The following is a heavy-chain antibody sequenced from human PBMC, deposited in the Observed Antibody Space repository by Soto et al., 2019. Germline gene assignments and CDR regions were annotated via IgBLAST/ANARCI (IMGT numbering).Heavy chain of an antibody. V-gene: IGHV3-21*01. CDR1: GFTFSSYS. J-gene: IGHJ6*02. CDR3: ARDILGTLVVPAAAIVYGMDV. Sequence: PGGSLRLSCAASGFTFSSYSMNWVRQAPGKGLEWVSSISSSSSYIYYADSVKGRFTISRDNAKNSLYLQMNSLRAEDTAVYYCARDILGTLVVPAAAIVYGMDVWGQGTTVTVSS. D-gene: IGHD2-2*01. CDR2: ISSSSSYI.